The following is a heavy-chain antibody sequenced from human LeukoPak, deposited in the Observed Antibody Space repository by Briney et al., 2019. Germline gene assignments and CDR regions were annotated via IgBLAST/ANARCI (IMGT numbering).Heavy chain of an antibody. V-gene: IGHV3-48*01. J-gene: IGHJ4*02. Sequence: GGSLRLSCAASGFTFSSYGMNWVRQAPGKGLEWVSYIGRSSSPIYYADSVKGRFTISRDNAKNSLYLQMNGLRAEDTAVYYCARDLAYYYDSSGPDYWGQGTLVTVSS. CDR3: ARDLAYYYDSSGPDY. D-gene: IGHD3-22*01. CDR2: IGRSSSPI. CDR1: GFTFSSYG.